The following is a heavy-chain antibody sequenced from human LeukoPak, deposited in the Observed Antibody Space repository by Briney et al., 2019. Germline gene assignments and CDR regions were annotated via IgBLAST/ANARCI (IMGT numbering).Heavy chain of an antibody. CDR1: GGSISSYY. D-gene: IGHD3-16*01. J-gene: IGHJ1*01. V-gene: IGHV4-59*12. CDR2: IYYSGST. CDR3: AREGAYSGRGLVFQH. Sequence: SETLSLTCTVSGGSISSYYWSWIRQPPGKGLEWIGYIYYSGSTNYNPSLKSRVTISVDTSKNQFSLKLSSVTAADTAVYYCAREGAYSGRGLVFQHWGQGTLVTVSS.